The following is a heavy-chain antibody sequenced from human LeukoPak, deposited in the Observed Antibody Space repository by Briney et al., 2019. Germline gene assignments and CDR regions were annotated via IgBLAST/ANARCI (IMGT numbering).Heavy chain of an antibody. CDR3: ATETTYDSSGVAPLF. J-gene: IGHJ4*02. Sequence: ASVKVSCKASGYTFTSYYMHWVRQAPGQGLEWMGIINPSGGSTSYAQKFQGRVTMTRDTSTSTVYMELSSLRSEDTAVYYCATETTYDSSGVAPLFWGQGTLVTVSS. CDR2: INPSGGST. V-gene: IGHV1-46*01. CDR1: GYTFTSYY. D-gene: IGHD3-22*01.